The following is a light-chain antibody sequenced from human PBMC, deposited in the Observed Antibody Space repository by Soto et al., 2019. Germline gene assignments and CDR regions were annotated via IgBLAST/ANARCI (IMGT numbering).Light chain of an antibody. V-gene: IGLV2-14*01. J-gene: IGLJ2*01. CDR3: SSYTSSSTLV. Sequence: QSALTQPASVSGSPGQSIAISCTGTSSDVGGYNYVSWYQQHPGKAPKLMIYDVSSRPSGVSDRFSGSKSGNTASLTISGLQAEDESDYYSSSYTSSSTLVFGGGTKLTVL. CDR1: SSDVGGYNY. CDR2: DVS.